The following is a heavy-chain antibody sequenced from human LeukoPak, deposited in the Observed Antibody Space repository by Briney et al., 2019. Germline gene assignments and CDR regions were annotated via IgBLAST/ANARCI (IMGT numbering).Heavy chain of an antibody. Sequence: PGGSLRLSCAASGFTFSNAWMSWVRQPPGKGLEWIGEINHSGSTNYNPSLKSRVTISVDTSKNQFSLKLSSVTAADTAVYYCAREFATSGPGPDWGQGTLVTVSS. CDR1: GFTFSNAW. J-gene: IGHJ4*02. V-gene: IGHV4-4*02. CDR3: AREFATSGPGPD. CDR2: INHSGST. D-gene: IGHD3-10*01.